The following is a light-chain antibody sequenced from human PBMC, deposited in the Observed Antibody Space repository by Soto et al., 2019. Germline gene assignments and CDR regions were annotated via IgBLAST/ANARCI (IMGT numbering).Light chain of an antibody. V-gene: IGLV1-40*01. CDR3: QSYDSSLSGSRV. CDR1: SSNIGAGYD. J-gene: IGLJ1*01. CDR2: GTS. Sequence: QSVLTQPHSVSGAPGQRVTISCAGSSSNIGAGYDVHWYQQLPGTAPKLLIFGTSNRPSGVPDRFSGSKSGTSASLAITGLRAEDEADYYCQSYDSSLSGSRVFGAGTKLTVL.